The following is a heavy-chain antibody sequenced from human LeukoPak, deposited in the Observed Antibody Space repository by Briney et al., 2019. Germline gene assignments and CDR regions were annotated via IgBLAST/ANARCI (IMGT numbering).Heavy chain of an antibody. CDR3: GRDFGLIGTKRSFDI. Sequence: AGGSLRLSCAASGFTFSNVWMSWVRQAPGKGLEWLSYISGTGTTIFYADSVKGRFTISRDNAKNSLDLQMNSLRAEDTAVYFCGRDFGLIGTKRSFDIWGQGTMVTVSS. D-gene: IGHD1-7*01. CDR1: GFTFSNVW. V-gene: IGHV3-11*01. CDR2: ISGTGTTI. J-gene: IGHJ3*02.